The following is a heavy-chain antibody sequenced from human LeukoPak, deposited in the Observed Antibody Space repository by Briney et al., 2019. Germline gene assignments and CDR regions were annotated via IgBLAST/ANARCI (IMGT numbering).Heavy chain of an antibody. CDR1: GYSIGSGYY. D-gene: IGHD2/OR15-2a*01. CDR3: AEYGFTFDV. V-gene: IGHV4-38-2*01. Sequence: PSETLSLTCAVSGYSIGSGYYWGCIRQPPGKGLEWIGSIHHTGSTYYNPSLKSRVTMSIDTSKNQFSLRMTSVTAADTAVYYCAEYGFTFDVWGQGTMVTVSS. CDR2: IHHTGST. J-gene: IGHJ3*01.